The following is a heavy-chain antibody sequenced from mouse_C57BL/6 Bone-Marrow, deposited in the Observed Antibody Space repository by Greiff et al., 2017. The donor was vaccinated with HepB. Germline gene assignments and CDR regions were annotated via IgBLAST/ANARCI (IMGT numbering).Heavy chain of an antibody. D-gene: IGHD1-1*01. CDR2: IDPSDSYT. V-gene: IGHV1-69*01. CDR3: ARGIPFYYYGSSYEGYAMDY. CDR1: GYTFTSYW. J-gene: IGHJ4*01. Sequence: QVQLQQPGAELVMPGASVKLSCKASGYTFTSYWMHWVKQRPGQGLKWIGEIDPSDSYTNYNQKFKGKSTLTVDKSSSTAYMQLSSLTSEDSAVYYCARGIPFYYYGSSYEGYAMDYWGQGTSVTVSS.